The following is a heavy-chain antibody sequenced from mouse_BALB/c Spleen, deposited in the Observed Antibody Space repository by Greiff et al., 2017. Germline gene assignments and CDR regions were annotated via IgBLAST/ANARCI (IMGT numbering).Heavy chain of an antibody. D-gene: IGHD3-3*01. CDR3: ARGGLGAMDY. CDR1: GYTFTSYY. J-gene: IGHJ4*01. CDR2: IYPGNVNT. V-gene: IGHV1S56*01. Sequence: QVQLQQSGPELVKPGASVRISCKASGYTFTSYYIHWVKQRPGQGLEWIGWIYPGNVNTKYNEKFKGKATLTADKSSSTAYMQLSSLTSEDSAVYFCARGGLGAMDYWGQGTSVTVSS.